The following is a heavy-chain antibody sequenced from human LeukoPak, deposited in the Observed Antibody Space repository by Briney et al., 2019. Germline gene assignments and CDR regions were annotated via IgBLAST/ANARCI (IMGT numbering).Heavy chain of an antibody. J-gene: IGHJ3*02. CDR1: GYTFTSYD. CDR3: ARDPISERAFDI. CDR2: MNPNSGNT. V-gene: IGHV1-8*01. Sequence: ASVKVSCKASGYTFTSYDINWVRQATGQGLEWMGWMNPNSGNTGYAQKFQGRVTMTRNTSISTAYMELSSLRSEGTAVYYCARDPISERAFDIWGQGTMVTVSS.